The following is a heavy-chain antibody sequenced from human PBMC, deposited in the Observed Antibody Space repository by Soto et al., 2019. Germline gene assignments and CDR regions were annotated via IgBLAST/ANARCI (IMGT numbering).Heavy chain of an antibody. J-gene: IGHJ6*03. Sequence: ASVKVSCKTSGDTFSSYYIYWVRQAPGQGLEWMGGMNPHSGTADYAQKFQGRVTMTRNASMSTAYMELSSLRSEDTAVYYCARGSDIVVVSYYYYVDVWGKGTTVSVSS. V-gene: IGHV1-8*02. CDR1: GDTFSSYY. CDR2: MNPHSGTA. CDR3: ARGSDIVVVSYYYYVDV. D-gene: IGHD2-21*01.